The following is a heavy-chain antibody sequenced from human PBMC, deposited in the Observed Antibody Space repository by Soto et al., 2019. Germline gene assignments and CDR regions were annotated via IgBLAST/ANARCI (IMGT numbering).Heavy chain of an antibody. CDR2: INPSGGST. CDR3: ARDRNYDFWSGYYYLGY. J-gene: IGHJ4*02. CDR1: GYTFTIYS. D-gene: IGHD3-3*01. Sequence: ASVKVSCKASGYTFTIYSMHWARQAPGQGLEWMGIINPSGGSTSYAQKFQGRVTMTRDTSTSTVYMELSSLRSEDTAVYYCARDRNYDFWSGYYYLGYWGQGTLVTVSS. V-gene: IGHV1-46*01.